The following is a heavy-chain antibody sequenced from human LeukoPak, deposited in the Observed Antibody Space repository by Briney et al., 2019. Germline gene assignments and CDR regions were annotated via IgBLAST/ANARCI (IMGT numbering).Heavy chain of an antibody. Sequence: ASVKVSCKASGYTFTAYYMHWVRQAPGQGLEWMGWINPNSGGTNYAQKFQGRVTMTRDTSISTAYMELSRLRSDDTAVFYCARDYYDSSGYGSFDYWGQRTLVTVSS. CDR3: ARDYYDSSGYGSFDY. V-gene: IGHV1-2*02. CDR1: GYTFTAYY. D-gene: IGHD3-22*01. CDR2: INPNSGGT. J-gene: IGHJ4*02.